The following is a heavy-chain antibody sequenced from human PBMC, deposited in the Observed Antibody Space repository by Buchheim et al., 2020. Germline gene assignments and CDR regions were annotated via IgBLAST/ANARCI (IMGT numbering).Heavy chain of an antibody. CDR2: ISGGGGRT. J-gene: IGHJ5*02. Sequence: EVQLLESGGGLVQPGGSLRLSCAASEFTFSSYAMSWVRQAPGKGLEWVSAISGGGGRTYYEDSVKGRFTISRANSKNTLYRQMNSLRAEDTAVYYCAKDQGMGYSSSWYVPNWFDPWGQGTL. CDR1: EFTFSSYA. D-gene: IGHD6-13*01. CDR3: AKDQGMGYSSSWYVPNWFDP. V-gene: IGHV3-23*01.